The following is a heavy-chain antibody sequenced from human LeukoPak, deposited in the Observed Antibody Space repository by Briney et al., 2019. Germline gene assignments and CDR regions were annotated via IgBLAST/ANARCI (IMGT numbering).Heavy chain of an antibody. CDR1: GYSFSDYG. Sequence: GESLKISCKGYGYSFSDYGIGWVRQMPGKGLEWMGIIFPGDSDTKYSPSFQGQVTISVDKSLSTAYLQWTSLRASDTAIYYCARHGLGGCSGGRCFTSFHYYGMDVWGQGTTVTVSS. CDR3: ARHGLGGCSGGRCFTSFHYYGMDV. CDR2: IFPGDSDT. J-gene: IGHJ6*02. D-gene: IGHD2-15*01. V-gene: IGHV5-51*01.